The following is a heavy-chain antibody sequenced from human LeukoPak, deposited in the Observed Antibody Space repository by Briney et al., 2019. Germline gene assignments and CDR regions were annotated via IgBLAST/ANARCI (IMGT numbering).Heavy chain of an antibody. CDR1: GFTFDDYA. V-gene: IGHV3-43*02. CDR2: IRGDGGTT. CDR3: AKAPYCGGDCYYGNWFDP. Sequence: PGGSLRLSCAASGFTFDDYAMHWVRQAPGKGLEWVALIRGDGGTTYYADTVKGRFTISRDNSKNSLYLQMSSLRTEDTALYYCAKAPYCGGDCYYGNWFDPWGQGTLVTVSS. D-gene: IGHD2-21*02. J-gene: IGHJ5*02.